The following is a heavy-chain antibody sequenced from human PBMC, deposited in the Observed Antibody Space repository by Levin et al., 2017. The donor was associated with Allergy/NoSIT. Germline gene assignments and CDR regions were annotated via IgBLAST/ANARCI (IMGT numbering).Heavy chain of an antibody. CDR2: IKQDGSEK. Sequence: GESLKISCAASGFTFSSYWMSWVRQAPGKGLEWVANIKQDGSEKYYVDSVKGRFTISRDNAKNSLYLQMNSLRAEDTAVYYCAREYDFGSGWWTGRAMDVWGQGTTVTVSS. CDR1: GFTFSSYW. CDR3: AREYDFGSGWWTGRAMDV. V-gene: IGHV3-7*01. D-gene: IGHD3-3*01. J-gene: IGHJ6*02.